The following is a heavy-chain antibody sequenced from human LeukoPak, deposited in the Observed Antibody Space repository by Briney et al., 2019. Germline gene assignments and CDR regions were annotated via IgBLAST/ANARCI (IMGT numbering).Heavy chain of an antibody. CDR1: GGSIRSSYYY. CDR2: IYDSGST. V-gene: IGHV4-39*07. Sequence: SETLSLTCTVSGGSIRSSYYYWGWIRQPPGKGLEWIGSIYDSGSTYYNPSLKSRVTISVDTSKNQFSLKLSSVTAADTAVYYCASGITMIVHWGQGTLVTVSS. CDR3: ASGITMIVH. D-gene: IGHD3-22*01. J-gene: IGHJ4*02.